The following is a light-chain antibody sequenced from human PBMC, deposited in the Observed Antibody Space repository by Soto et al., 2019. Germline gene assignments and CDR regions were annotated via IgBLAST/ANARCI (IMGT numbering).Light chain of an antibody. CDR1: QGISNY. J-gene: IGKJ1*01. CDR2: AAS. CDR3: QQYNNWPSWT. Sequence: DIQMPQSPSSLSTSVGDRVTITCRASQGISNYLAWYQQKPGKVPKLLIYAASTLQSGVPSRFSGSGSGTDFTLTISSLQSEDFAVYYCQQYNNWPSWTFGQGTKVDI. V-gene: IGKV1-27*01.